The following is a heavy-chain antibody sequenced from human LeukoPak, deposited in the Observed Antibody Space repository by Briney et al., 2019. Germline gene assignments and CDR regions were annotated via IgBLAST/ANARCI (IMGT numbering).Heavy chain of an antibody. CDR2: INWNGNDI. D-gene: IGHD6-19*01. CDR3: AKDNSGWFGHYFES. Sequence: GGSLRLSCAASGFTFDDYAMHWVRQAPGKGLQWVSGINWNGNDIGYADSVKGRFTISRDNAKDSLYLQMNNLRAEDMAIYYCAKDNSGWFGHYFESWGQGTLVTVSS. V-gene: IGHV3-9*03. CDR1: GFTFDDYA. J-gene: IGHJ4*02.